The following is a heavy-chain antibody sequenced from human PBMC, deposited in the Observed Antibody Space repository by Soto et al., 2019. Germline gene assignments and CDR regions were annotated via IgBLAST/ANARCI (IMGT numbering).Heavy chain of an antibody. Sequence: QVQLVECGGGVVQPGTSLRLSCAVSGFTVCTYGMHWVRQAPGKGLEWVAVISRDGGTKYYADSVKGRFTISRDNSRNTLFLEMNSLRGDDMAVYYCTGEVASGYWGQGTLVTVSS. CDR2: ISRDGGTK. D-gene: IGHD2-8*02. V-gene: IGHV3-30*03. CDR3: TGEVASGY. J-gene: IGHJ4*02. CDR1: GFTVCTYG.